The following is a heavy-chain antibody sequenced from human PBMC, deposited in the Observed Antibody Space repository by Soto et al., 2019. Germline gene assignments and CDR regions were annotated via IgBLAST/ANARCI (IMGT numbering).Heavy chain of an antibody. V-gene: IGHV3-11*01. CDR3: ARRLQWQLRPLDS. CDR1: GFTFSDYY. D-gene: IGHD6-19*01. Sequence: GGSLRLSCAGSGFTFSDYYMTWIRQAPGKGLEWVSYINTLSSAIYYADSVKGRFTISRDNAKNSLYLQMNSLRAEDTAVYYCARRLQWQLRPLDSWGRGTLVTVSS. CDR2: INTLSSAI. J-gene: IGHJ4*02.